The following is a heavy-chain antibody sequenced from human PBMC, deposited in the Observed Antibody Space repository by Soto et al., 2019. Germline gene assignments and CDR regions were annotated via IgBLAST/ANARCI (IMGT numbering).Heavy chain of an antibody. CDR3: ARHRGYYDFWSGYYTGNYYHYYMAV. CDR2: IYYSGST. Sequence: PSETLSLACTVSGGSISSYYWSWIRQPPGKGLEWIGYIYYSGSTNYNPSLKSRVTISVDTSKNQFSLKLSSVTAADTAVYYCARHRGYYDFWSGYYTGNYYHYYMAVWGKGTTVTVSS. D-gene: IGHD3-3*01. V-gene: IGHV4-59*08. J-gene: IGHJ6*03. CDR1: GGSISSYY.